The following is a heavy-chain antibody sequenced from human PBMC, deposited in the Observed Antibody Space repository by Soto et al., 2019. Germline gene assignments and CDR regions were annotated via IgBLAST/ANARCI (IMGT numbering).Heavy chain of an antibody. CDR1: GGSISSGDYY. CDR2: IYYSGST. D-gene: IGHD7-27*01. Sequence: SETLSLTCTVSGGSISSGDYYWSWIRQPPGKGLEWIGYIYYSGSTYYNPSLKSRVTISVDTSKNQFSLKLSSVTAADTAVYYCARALEAGYWGHFDYWGQGTLVTVSS. V-gene: IGHV4-30-4*01. J-gene: IGHJ4*02. CDR3: ARALEAGYWGHFDY.